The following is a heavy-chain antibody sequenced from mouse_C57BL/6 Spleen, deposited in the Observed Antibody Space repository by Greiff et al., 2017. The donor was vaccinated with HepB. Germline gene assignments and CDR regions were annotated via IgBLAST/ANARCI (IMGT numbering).Heavy chain of an antibody. CDR2: IDPENGDT. CDR1: GFNIKDDY. J-gene: IGHJ3*01. V-gene: IGHV14-4*01. Sequence: LVESGAELVRPGASVKLSCTASGFNIKDDYMHWVKQRPEQGLEWIGWIDPENGDTEYASKFQGKATITADTSSNTAYLQLSSLTSEDTAVYYCTTQTAQATSFAYWGQGTLVTVSA. D-gene: IGHD3-2*02. CDR3: TTQTAQATSFAY.